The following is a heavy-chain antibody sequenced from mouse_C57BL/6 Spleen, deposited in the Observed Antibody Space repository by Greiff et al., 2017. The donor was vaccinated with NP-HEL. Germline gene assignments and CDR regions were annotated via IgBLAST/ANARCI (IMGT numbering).Heavy chain of an antibody. CDR1: GYAFSSSW. V-gene: IGHV1-82*01. Sequence: LVESGPELVKPGASVKISCKASGYAFSSSWMNWVKQRPGKGLEWIGRIYPGDGDTNYNGKFKGKATLTADKSSSTAYMQLSSLTSEDSAVYFCARTGTIGYAMDYWGQGTSVTVSS. CDR3: ARTGTIGYAMDY. CDR2: IYPGDGDT. D-gene: IGHD4-1*01. J-gene: IGHJ4*01.